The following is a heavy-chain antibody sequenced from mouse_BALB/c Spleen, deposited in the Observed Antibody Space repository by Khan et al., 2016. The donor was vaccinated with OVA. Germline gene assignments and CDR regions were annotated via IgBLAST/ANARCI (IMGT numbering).Heavy chain of an antibody. CDR1: GYSITSGYF. D-gene: IGHD3-1*01. Sequence: VQLKESRPGLVKPSQSLSLTCSVTGYSITSGYFWNWIRQFPGNKLEWMGYIRYDGDSNYNPSLKNRISITRDTSKNQFFLKLNSVHPEDTATSYCARGGSSVPACFAYWGQGTLVAVSA. J-gene: IGHJ3*01. V-gene: IGHV3-6*02. CDR2: IRYDGDS. CDR3: ARGGSSVPACFAY.